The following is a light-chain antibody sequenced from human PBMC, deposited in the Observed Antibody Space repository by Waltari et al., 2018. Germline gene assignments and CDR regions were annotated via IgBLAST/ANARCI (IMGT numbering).Light chain of an antibody. CDR2: NNN. CDR1: NPHIRSTP. J-gene: IGLJ1*01. CDR3: ASWDDRLNGYV. Sequence: QSVLTQPPPASATPGQRVTISCSGRNPHIRSTPVHWYQQHPGTAPKSLIYNNNQRPSGVPARFSGSKSGTSAFLAISGLQSEDEADYYCASWDDRLNGYVLGTGTKVTAL. V-gene: IGLV1-44*01.